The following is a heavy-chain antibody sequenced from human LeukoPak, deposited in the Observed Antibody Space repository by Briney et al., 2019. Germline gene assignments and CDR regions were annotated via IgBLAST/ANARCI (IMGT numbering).Heavy chain of an antibody. CDR1: GFTFSNYW. D-gene: IGHD3-22*01. CDR3: VRGYSSGYRLDY. V-gene: IGHV3-74*01. Sequence: SGGSLRLSCAVSGFTFSNYWMHWVRQAPGKGLVWVSRINSDGITTSYADSVKGRFAISRDNAKNTLYLQMNNLRVEDAAVYYCVRGYSSGYRLDYWSQGTLVTVSS. CDR2: INSDGITT. J-gene: IGHJ4*02.